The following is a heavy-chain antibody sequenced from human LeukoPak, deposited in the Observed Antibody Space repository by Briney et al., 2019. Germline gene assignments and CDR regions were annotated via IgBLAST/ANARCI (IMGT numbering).Heavy chain of an antibody. D-gene: IGHD3-22*01. CDR3: ARVRNYYDSSGYSLGY. V-gene: IGHV1-8*01. Sequence: SVKVSCKASGYTFTSYDINWVRQATGQGLEWMGWMNPNSGNTGYAQKFQGRVTMTRNTPISTAYMELSSLRSEDTAVYYCARVRNYYDSSGYSLGYWGQGTLVTVSS. CDR2: MNPNSGNT. CDR1: GYTFTSYD. J-gene: IGHJ4*02.